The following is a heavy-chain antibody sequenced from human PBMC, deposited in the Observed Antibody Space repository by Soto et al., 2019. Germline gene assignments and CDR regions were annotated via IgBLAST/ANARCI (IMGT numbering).Heavy chain of an antibody. J-gene: IGHJ4*02. CDR3: ARERRDGYKYYFDY. Sequence: KASETLTLACSVSGGCIRGYDWRWMRQPPGKGLEGTGYIYYSATTNYHPSLKSGVTISVETSKKQFFSIVTSATNTDTAVYYCARERRDGYKYYFDYWGQGTLVTVSS. D-gene: IGHD5-12*01. CDR1: GGCIRGYD. V-gene: IGHV4-59*01. CDR2: IYYSATT.